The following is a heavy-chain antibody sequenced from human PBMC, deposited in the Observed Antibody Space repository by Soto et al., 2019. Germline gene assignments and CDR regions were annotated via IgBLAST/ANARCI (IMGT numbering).Heavy chain of an antibody. CDR2: INAGNGNT. CDR1: GYTFTSYA. J-gene: IGHJ4*01. CDR3: ARSIVVVTAADY. Sequence: QVQLVQSGAEVKKPGASVKVSCKASGYTFTSYAMHWVRQAPGQRLEWMGWINAGNGNTKYSQKFQGRVTITRDTSASTAYMELSSLRSEDTAVYYCARSIVVVTAADYWGHATLVTVSS. D-gene: IGHD2-21*02. V-gene: IGHV1-3*01.